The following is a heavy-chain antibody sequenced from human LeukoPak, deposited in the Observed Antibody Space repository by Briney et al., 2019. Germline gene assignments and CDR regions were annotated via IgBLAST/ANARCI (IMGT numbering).Heavy chain of an antibody. V-gene: IGHV3-74*01. Sequence: GESLRLSCEASGFTFSWHWVHWVRQAPGKGLEWVSRVNSDGSSTSYGDSVKGRFTISRDRAKNTVSLQMNSLRPEDTAVYYCTRDRGSGWFGGWFDPWGQGTLVIVSS. CDR1: GFTFSWHW. CDR3: TRDRGSGWFGGWFDP. J-gene: IGHJ5*02. D-gene: IGHD6-19*01. CDR2: VNSDGSST.